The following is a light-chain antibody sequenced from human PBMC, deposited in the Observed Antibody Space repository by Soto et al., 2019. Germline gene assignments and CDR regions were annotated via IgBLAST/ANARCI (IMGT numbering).Light chain of an antibody. Sequence: QLVLTQPPSVSGAPGQRVTISCTGSSSNIGAGYDVHWYQHLPRTAPKLLIYTNGNRPSGVPDRFSGSKSGTSASLAITGLQAEDEADYYCQSYDSSLSDWVFGGGTKLTVL. V-gene: IGLV1-40*01. CDR2: TNG. CDR3: QSYDSSLSDWV. J-gene: IGLJ3*02. CDR1: SSNIGAGYD.